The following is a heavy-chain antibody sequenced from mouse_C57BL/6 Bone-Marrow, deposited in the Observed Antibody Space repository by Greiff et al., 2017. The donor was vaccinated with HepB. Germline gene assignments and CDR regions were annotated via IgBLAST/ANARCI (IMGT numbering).Heavy chain of an antibody. Sequence: QVQLKESGAELARPGASVKLSCKASGYTFTSYGISWVKQRTGQGLEWIGEIYPRSGNTYYNEKFKGKATLTADKSSSTAYMELRSLTSEDSAVYFCATYYSNYGFAYWGQGTLVTVSA. CDR1: GYTFTSYG. J-gene: IGHJ3*01. CDR2: IYPRSGNT. V-gene: IGHV1-81*01. CDR3: ATYYSNYGFAY. D-gene: IGHD2-5*01.